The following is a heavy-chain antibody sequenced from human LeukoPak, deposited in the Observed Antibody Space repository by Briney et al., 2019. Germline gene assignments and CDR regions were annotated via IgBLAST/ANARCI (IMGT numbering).Heavy chain of an antibody. J-gene: IGHJ4*02. CDR3: AKDWRNYGSGSSLFDY. Sequence: GGSLRLSCAASGFTFSSYGMHWVRQAPGKGLEWVAFIRYDGSNKYYEDSVKGRFTISRDNSKNTLDLKMNSLRAEDTAVYYCAKDWRNYGSGSSLFDYWGQGTLVTVSS. CDR1: GFTFSSYG. CDR2: IRYDGSNK. V-gene: IGHV3-30*02. D-gene: IGHD3-10*01.